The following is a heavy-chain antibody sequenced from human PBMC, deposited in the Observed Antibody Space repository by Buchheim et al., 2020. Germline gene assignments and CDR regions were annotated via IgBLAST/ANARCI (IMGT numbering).Heavy chain of an antibody. CDR2: ITSGGSTI. D-gene: IGHD6-19*01. V-gene: IGHV3-48*03. J-gene: IGHJ4*02. CDR3: ARGRDSGWPLDY. Sequence: EVQLVESGGGLVQPGGSLRLSCAASGFTFSSYEMNWVRQAPGKGLEWVSYITSGGSTIYYADSVKGRFTIPRGNAKNSLYLQMNSLRAEDTAVYYCARGRDSGWPLDYWGQGTL. CDR1: GFTFSSYE.